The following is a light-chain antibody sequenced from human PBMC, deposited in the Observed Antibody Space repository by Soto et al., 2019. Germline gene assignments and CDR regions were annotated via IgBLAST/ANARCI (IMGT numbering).Light chain of an antibody. V-gene: IGKV3-15*01. CDR2: GAS. J-gene: IGKJ2*02. CDR1: QSVSSN. Sequence: EIVMTQSPATLSVSPGERATLSCRASQSVSSNLAWYQQKPGQAPRLLIYGASTRATGIPARFSGSGSGTDFTLTISRLEPEDFAVYYCQHYGTSPPCTFGQGTKLDIK. CDR3: QHYGTSPPCT.